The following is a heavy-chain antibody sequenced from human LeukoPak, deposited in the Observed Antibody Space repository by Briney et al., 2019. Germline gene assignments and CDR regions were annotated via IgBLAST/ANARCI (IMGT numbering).Heavy chain of an antibody. CDR1: GFTFSSYA. J-gene: IGHJ4*02. V-gene: IGHV3-33*08. CDR3: ARAPKTRAGYSYGTYYFDY. Sequence: PGGSLRLSCAASGFTFSSYAMSWVRQAPGKGLEWVAVIWYDGSNKYYADSVKGRFTISRDNSKNTLYLQMNSLRAEDTAVYYCARAPKTRAGYSYGTYYFDYWGQGTLVTVSS. D-gene: IGHD5-18*01. CDR2: IWYDGSNK.